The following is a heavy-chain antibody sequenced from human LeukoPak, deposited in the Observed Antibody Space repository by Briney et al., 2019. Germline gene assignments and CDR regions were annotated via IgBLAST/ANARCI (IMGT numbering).Heavy chain of an antibody. D-gene: IGHD2-8*01. Sequence: PSQTLSLTCTVSGGSISSGSYYWSWIRQPAGKGLEWIGRIYTSGSTNYNPSLKSRVTISVDTSKNQFSLNLSSVTAARPAVDYWGREHGCTKGVCYTGGGYNWFDPWGQGTLVTVSS. J-gene: IGHJ5*02. CDR1: GGSISSGSYY. V-gene: IGHV4-61*02. CDR3: GREHGCTKGVCYTGGGYNWFDP. CDR2: IYTSGST.